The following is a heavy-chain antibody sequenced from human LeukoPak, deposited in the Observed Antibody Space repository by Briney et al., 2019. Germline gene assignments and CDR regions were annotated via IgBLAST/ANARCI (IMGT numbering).Heavy chain of an antibody. V-gene: IGHV4-38-2*02. J-gene: IGHJ4*02. CDR1: GFSISSGYY. Sequence: SETLSLTCTVSGFSISSGYYWGWIRQPPGKGLEWIGEINHRGSTNYNPSLKSRVTVSLDTSKNQFSLKLSSVTAADTAVYYCARAPGAALDWGQGTLVTVSS. CDR2: INHRGST. CDR3: ARAPGAALD. D-gene: IGHD2-15*01.